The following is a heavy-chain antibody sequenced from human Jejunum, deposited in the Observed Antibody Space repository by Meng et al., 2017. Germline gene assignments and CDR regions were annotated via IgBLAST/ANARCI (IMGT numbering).Heavy chain of an antibody. CDR3: AQYSGYPIDAFDI. D-gene: IGHD5-12*01. Sequence: GESLKISCAASGFTLSSYSMSWVRRAPGKGLEWVANIKKDGSEQNYVDSVKGRFIISRDNAKNSLYLQMNSLRAEDTALYYCAQYSGYPIDAFDIWGQGTMVTVSS. V-gene: IGHV3-7*01. J-gene: IGHJ3*02. CDR1: GFTLSSYS. CDR2: IKKDGSEQ.